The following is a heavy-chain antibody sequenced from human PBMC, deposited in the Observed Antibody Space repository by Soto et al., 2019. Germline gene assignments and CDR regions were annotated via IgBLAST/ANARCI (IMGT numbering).Heavy chain of an antibody. CDR3: VRRVSGNYDY. D-gene: IGHD1-7*01. V-gene: IGHV4-39*01. CDR2: IYYSGST. CDR1: GGSISSSSYY. J-gene: IGHJ4*02. Sequence: SETLSLTCTVSGGSISSSSYYWGWIRQPPGKGLEWIGSIYYSGSTYYNPSLKSRVTISVDNSKNTLYLQMGSLRAEDMAVYYCVRRVSGNYDYWGQGTLVTVSS.